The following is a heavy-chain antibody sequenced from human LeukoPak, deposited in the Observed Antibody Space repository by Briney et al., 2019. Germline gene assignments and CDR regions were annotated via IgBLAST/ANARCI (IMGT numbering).Heavy chain of an antibody. V-gene: IGHV3-23*01. Sequence: PGGSLRLSCAVSGFTFSHYAMSWVRQAPGTGLEWVGSLTDSGDATYYADSAKGRLTISRDNSNSTLYLHISGLRDEDTAVYYCARGYSHNLGGWLDPWGQGTLVTVSS. D-gene: IGHD5-12*01. CDR1: GFTFSHYA. J-gene: IGHJ5*02. CDR3: ARGYSHNLGGWLDP. CDR2: LTDSGDAT.